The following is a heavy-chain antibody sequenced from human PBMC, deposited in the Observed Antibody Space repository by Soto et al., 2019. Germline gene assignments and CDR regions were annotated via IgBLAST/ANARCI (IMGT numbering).Heavy chain of an antibody. CDR2: IKSKTDGGTA. J-gene: IGHJ3*02. Sequence: EVQLVASGGGLVKPGESLRLSCAGSGITFSNVRMTWVRQAPGTGLEWLGRIKSKTDGGTADYPAAVKGRFTISRDDSKNILYLQLNSLKTEDTAVYYCTTDYGWAFDIWGQGTMVTVSS. CDR1: GITFSNVR. D-gene: IGHD4-17*01. CDR3: TTDYGWAFDI. V-gene: IGHV3-15*01.